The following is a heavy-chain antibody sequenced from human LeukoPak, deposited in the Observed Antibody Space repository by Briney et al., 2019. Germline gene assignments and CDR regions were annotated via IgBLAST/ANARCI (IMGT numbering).Heavy chain of an antibody. CDR3: ARDLRAGYYFDY. D-gene: IGHD6-19*01. V-gene: IGHV3-33*01. CDR2: IWYDGSNK. CDR1: GFTFSSYG. Sequence: GRSLSLSCAASGFTFSSYGMHWVRQAPGKGLEWVAVIWYDGSNKYYADSVKGRFTISRDNSKNTLYLQMNSLRAEDTAVYYCARDLRAGYYFDYWGQGTLVTVSS. J-gene: IGHJ4*02.